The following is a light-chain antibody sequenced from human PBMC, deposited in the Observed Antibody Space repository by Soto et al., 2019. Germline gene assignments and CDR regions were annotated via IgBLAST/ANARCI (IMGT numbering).Light chain of an antibody. J-gene: IGLJ1*01. CDR1: SSDVGGYNY. Sequence: QSVLTQPASVSGSPGQSITISCTGTSSDVGGYNYVSWYQQHPGKAPKFMIYDVSNRPSGLSNRFSGSKSGNTASLTISGLQAEDEADYYCSSYTTSNTRQIVFGTGTKLTVL. V-gene: IGLV2-14*01. CDR3: SSYTTSNTRQIV. CDR2: DVS.